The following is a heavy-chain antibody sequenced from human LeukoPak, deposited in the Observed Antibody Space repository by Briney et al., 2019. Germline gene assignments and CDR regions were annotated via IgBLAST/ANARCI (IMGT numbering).Heavy chain of an antibody. V-gene: IGHV4-59*04. D-gene: IGHD3-3*01. Sequence: SETLSLTCTVSGGSISSYYWSWIRQPPGKGLEWIGSIYHSGSTYYNPSLKSRVTISVDTSKNQFSLKLSSVTAADTAVYYCAGSYDFWSGYYLDYWGQGTLVTVSS. CDR3: AGSYDFWSGYYLDY. CDR2: IYHSGST. J-gene: IGHJ4*02. CDR1: GGSISSYY.